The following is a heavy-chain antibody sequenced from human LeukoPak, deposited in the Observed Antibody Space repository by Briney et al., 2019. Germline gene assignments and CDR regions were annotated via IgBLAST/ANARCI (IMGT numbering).Heavy chain of an antibody. CDR2: ISGNNDNP. V-gene: IGHV1-18*01. J-gene: IGHJ4*02. D-gene: IGHD2-2*01. CDR3: ARDGTSTDDY. Sequence: ASVKVSCKTSGYTLSNFGINWVRQAPGQGLEWMGWISGNNDNPNYGQKFQGRFTVTTDSSTSTAYMELRNLRLDDTAVYYCARDGTSTDDYWGQGTLVTVSS. CDR1: GYTLSNFG.